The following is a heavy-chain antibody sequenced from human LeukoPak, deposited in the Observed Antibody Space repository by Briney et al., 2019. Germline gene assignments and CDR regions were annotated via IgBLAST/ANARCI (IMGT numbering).Heavy chain of an antibody. V-gene: IGHV3-23*01. Sequence: PGGSLRLSCAASGFTFSSYAMSWVRQAPGKGLEWVSAISGSGGSTYYADYVKGRFTISRDNSKNTLYLQMNSLRAEDAAVYYCARRDISGMAAQYYFDYWGQGALVTVSS. CDR1: GFTFSSYA. CDR2: ISGSGGST. CDR3: ARRDISGMAAQYYFDY. J-gene: IGHJ4*02. D-gene: IGHD6-13*01.